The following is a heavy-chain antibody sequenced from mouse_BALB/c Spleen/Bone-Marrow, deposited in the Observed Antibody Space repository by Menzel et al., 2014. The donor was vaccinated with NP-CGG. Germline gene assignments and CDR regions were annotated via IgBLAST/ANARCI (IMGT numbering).Heavy chain of an antibody. Sequence: EVMLVESGGGLVKPGGSLKLSCAASGFAFSGYDMSWVRQTPEKRLEWVAYISSGGSNTYYPDTVKGRFTITRDNAKNTLYLQMNSLKSEDTAMYYCARQSGYAYAMDYWGQGTSVTVSS. CDR1: GFAFSGYD. D-gene: IGHD2-2*01. CDR3: ARQSGYAYAMDY. V-gene: IGHV5-12-1*01. CDR2: ISSGGSNT. J-gene: IGHJ4*01.